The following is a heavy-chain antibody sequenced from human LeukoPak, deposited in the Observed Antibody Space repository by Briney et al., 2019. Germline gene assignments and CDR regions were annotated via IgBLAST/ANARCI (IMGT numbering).Heavy chain of an antibody. CDR1: GDSLSDHY. CDR3: AKNGQSGFSFDP. J-gene: IGHJ5*02. V-gene: IGHV4-34*01. Sequence: PSETLSLTCAVYGDSLSDHYWSWIRQSPGKGLEWIGEGSDSGGTKFNPSLKSRVSISADMSKNQFSLKLTSVTAADTAVYHCAKNGQSGFSFDPWGQGTLVTVSS. CDR2: GSDSGGT. D-gene: IGHD1-26*01.